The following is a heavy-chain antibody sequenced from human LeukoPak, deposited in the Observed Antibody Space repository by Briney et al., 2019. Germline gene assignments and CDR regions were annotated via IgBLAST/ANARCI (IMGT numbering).Heavy chain of an antibody. Sequence: GGSLILSCAASGFTFSSYWMHWVRQAPGKGLVWVSRINSDGSSTDYADSVKGRFTISRDNAKNTLYLQMNSLRAEDTAVYYCVREDYDILTGYYRVFDYWGQGTLVTVSS. CDR2: INSDGSST. J-gene: IGHJ4*02. CDR3: VREDYDILTGYYRVFDY. V-gene: IGHV3-74*01. CDR1: GFTFSSYW. D-gene: IGHD3-9*01.